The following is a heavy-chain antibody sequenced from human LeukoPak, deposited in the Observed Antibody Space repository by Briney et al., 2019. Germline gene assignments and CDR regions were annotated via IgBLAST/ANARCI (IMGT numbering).Heavy chain of an antibody. Sequence: GGSLRLSCAASGFTFDDYAMHWVRQAPGKGLEWVSGISWSSGSIGYADSVKGRFTISRDNAKNSLYLQMNSLRAEDTALYYCAKDIGSSWSLGFDYWGQGTLVTVSS. CDR2: ISWSSGSI. CDR1: GFTFDDYA. J-gene: IGHJ4*02. D-gene: IGHD6-13*01. V-gene: IGHV3-9*01. CDR3: AKDIGSSWSLGFDY.